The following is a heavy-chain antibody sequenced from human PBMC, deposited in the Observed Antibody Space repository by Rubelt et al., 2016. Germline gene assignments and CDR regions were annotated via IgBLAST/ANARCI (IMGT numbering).Heavy chain of an antibody. CDR1: GFTFSSYA. D-gene: IGHD3-10*01. CDR3: ARLYYYGSGSLLIDY. J-gene: IGHJ4*02. CDR2: ISGSGGST. V-gene: IGHV3-23*01. Sequence: GGSLRLSCAASGFTFSSYAMSWVRQAPGKGLEWVSAISGSGGSTYYADSVKGRFTISRDNSKNTLYLQMNSLRAEDTAVYYCARLYYYGSGSLLIDYWGQGTLVTVSS.